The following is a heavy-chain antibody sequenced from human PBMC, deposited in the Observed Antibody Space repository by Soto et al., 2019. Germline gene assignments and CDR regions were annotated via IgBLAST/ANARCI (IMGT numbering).Heavy chain of an antibody. D-gene: IGHD2-15*01. CDR2: IIPIFGTP. Sequence: GASVKVSCKASGGTFGTYTFSWVRQAPGQGLEWVGRIIPIFGTPYYSQKFQGRVTITADKSTSTVYMELSSLRSDDTAVYFCARGLECRGYCLDKPTWFAPWGQGTLVTVSS. CDR1: GGTFGTYT. J-gene: IGHJ5*02. CDR3: ARGLECRGYCLDKPTWFAP. V-gene: IGHV1-69*06.